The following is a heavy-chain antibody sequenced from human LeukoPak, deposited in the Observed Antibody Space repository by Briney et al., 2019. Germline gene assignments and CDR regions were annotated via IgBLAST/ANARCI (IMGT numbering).Heavy chain of an antibody. J-gene: IGHJ4*02. D-gene: IGHD6-19*01. CDR2: FDPEDGET. CDR1: GYTLTELS. Sequence: GASVKVSCKVSGYTLTELSMHWVRQAPGKGLEWMGGFDPEDGETIYAQKFQGRVTMTEDTPTDTAHMGLSSLRSEDTAVYYCATDSSGRQFDYWGQGTLVTVSS. CDR3: ATDSSGRQFDY. V-gene: IGHV1-24*01.